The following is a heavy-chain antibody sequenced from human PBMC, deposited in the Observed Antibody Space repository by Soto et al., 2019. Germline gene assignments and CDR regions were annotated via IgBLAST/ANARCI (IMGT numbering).Heavy chain of an antibody. V-gene: IGHV1-2*04. J-gene: IGHJ6*03. CDR1: GYTFTGYY. D-gene: IGHD3-16*01. Sequence: ASVKVSCKASGYTFTGYYMHWVRQAPGQGLEWMGWINPNSGGTNYAQKFQGWVTMTRDTSISTAYMELSRLRSDDTAVYYCARSGEQHDSSYYYYMDVWGKGTTVTVSS. CDR2: INPNSGGT. CDR3: ARSGEQHDSSYYYYMDV.